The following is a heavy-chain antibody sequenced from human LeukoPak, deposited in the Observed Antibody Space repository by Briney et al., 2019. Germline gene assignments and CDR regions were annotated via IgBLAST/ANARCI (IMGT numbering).Heavy chain of an antibody. CDR2: IIPIFGTA. Sequence: SVKVSCKASGGTFSSYAISWVRQAPGQGLEWMGGIIPIFGTANYAQKCQGRVTITADEATSTAYMELSSLRSEDTAVYYCASEDYYYYGSWLLLGLRGMDVWGQGTTVTVSS. J-gene: IGHJ6*02. V-gene: IGHV1-69*01. D-gene: IGHD3-10*01. CDR3: ASEDYYYYGSWLLLGLRGMDV. CDR1: GGTFSSYA.